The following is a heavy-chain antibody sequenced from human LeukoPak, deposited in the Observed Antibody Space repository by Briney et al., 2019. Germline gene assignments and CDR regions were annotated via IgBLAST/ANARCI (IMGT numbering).Heavy chain of an antibody. Sequence: GGSLRLSCAASGFTFDDYTMHWVRQAPGKGLEWVSGISWNSGNVGYADSVKGRFSISRDNAKNSLYLQMNSLRAEDTALYYCTRIGYWGQGTLVTVSS. D-gene: IGHD2-15*01. CDR3: TRIGY. CDR2: ISWNSGNV. CDR1: GFTFDDYT. V-gene: IGHV3-9*01. J-gene: IGHJ4*02.